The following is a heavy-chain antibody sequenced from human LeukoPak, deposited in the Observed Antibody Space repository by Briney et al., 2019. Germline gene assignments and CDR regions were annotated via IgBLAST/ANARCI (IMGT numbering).Heavy chain of an antibody. V-gene: IGHV3-23*01. CDR1: GFTFSSYA. Sequence: PGGSLRLSCAASGFTFSSYAMSWVRQAPGKGLEWVSAISGSGGSTYYADSVKGRFTISRDNSKNTLYLQMNSLRAEDTAVYYCAKGTFHYYDSSGYPPDWGKGATVTVSS. D-gene: IGHD3-22*01. CDR3: AKGTFHYYDSSGYPPD. J-gene: IGHJ6*04. CDR2: ISGSGGST.